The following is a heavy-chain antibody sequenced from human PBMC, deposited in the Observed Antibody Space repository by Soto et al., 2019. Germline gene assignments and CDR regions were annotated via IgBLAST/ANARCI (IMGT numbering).Heavy chain of an antibody. CDR2: IYPGDSDT. Sequence: PGASLKISCKGSGCSFTSYWIGWVRQMPGKGLEWMGIIYPGDSDTRYSPSFQGQVTISADKSISTAYLQWSSLKASDTAMYYCARLRIRFGELPDDYWGQGTLVTVSS. CDR1: GCSFTSYW. J-gene: IGHJ4*02. V-gene: IGHV5-51*01. D-gene: IGHD3-10*01. CDR3: ARLRIRFGELPDDY.